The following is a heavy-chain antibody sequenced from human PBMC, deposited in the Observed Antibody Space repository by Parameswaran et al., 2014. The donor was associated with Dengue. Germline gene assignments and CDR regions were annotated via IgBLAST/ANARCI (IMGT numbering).Heavy chain of an antibody. CDR3: ARAGYYHGSGSYYKRAWYFDL. Sequence: WIRQPPGKGLEWVSYISSSGGTIFYADSVKGRFTISRDNAKNSLYLQMNSLRAEDTAVYYCARAGYYHGSGSYYKRAWYFDLWGRGTLVTVSS. D-gene: IGHD3-10*01. V-gene: IGHV3-48*03. J-gene: IGHJ2*01. CDR2: ISSSGGTI.